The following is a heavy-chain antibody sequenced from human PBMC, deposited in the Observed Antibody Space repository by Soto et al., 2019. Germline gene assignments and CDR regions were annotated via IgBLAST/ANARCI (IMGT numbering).Heavy chain of an antibody. V-gene: IGHV1-18*04. Sequence: LVQSGAEAKKPGTSVKASCQASGYTFSTSTISWVRQAPGQGLEWLGWIKAYSGNTNHAPKLQGRVTMTTDTSTSTAYLELRSLTNDDTAMYYCAIANYGDDDYWGQGTLVTVSS. J-gene: IGHJ4*02. CDR1: GYTFSTST. D-gene: IGHD4-17*01. CDR2: IKAYSGNT. CDR3: AIANYGDDDY.